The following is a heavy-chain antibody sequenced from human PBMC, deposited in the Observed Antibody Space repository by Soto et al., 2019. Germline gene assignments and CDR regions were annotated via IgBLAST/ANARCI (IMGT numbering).Heavy chain of an antibody. CDR3: ARSSLGILRLLVWSFDY. J-gene: IGHJ4*02. CDR1: GFSFSTYT. V-gene: IGHV3-21*01. CDR2: ISSSSSYI. D-gene: IGHD3-3*01. Sequence: EVQLVESGGGLVKPGGSLRLSCAASGFSFSTYTMSWVRQAPGKGLEWVSSISSSSSYIYYSDSLKGRFTISIDNAKNSLFLQMNRLRLEDTAVYYCARSSLGILRLLVWSFDYWGQGTLVTVSS.